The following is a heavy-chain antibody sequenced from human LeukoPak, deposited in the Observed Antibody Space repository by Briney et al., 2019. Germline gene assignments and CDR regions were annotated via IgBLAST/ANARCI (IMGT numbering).Heavy chain of an antibody. CDR1: GYTFTSYG. Sequence: ASVKVSRKASGYTFTSYGISWVRQAPGQGLEWMGWISPYNSNTYYAQNLQGRVTMTTDTSTSTTYMELRSLRSDDTAVYYCARDLKRGYSSGRYSWGTGSSNDFWGQGTLVTVSS. CDR3: ARDLKRGYSSGRYSWGTGSSNDF. J-gene: IGHJ4*02. D-gene: IGHD6-19*01. CDR2: ISPYNSNT. V-gene: IGHV1-18*01.